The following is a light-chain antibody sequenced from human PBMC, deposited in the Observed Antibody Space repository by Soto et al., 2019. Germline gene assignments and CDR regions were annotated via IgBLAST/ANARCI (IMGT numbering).Light chain of an antibody. CDR3: QQYGTSLFT. J-gene: IGKJ3*01. CDR2: DAS. CDR1: QSVSSN. Sequence: EIVMTQSPATLSVSPGESATLSCRASQSVSSNLAWHQQKPGQAPRILMYDASTRATGISARFSGSGSGTDFTLTISRLEPEDFAVYYCQQYGTSLFTFGPGTKVDI. V-gene: IGKV3-15*01.